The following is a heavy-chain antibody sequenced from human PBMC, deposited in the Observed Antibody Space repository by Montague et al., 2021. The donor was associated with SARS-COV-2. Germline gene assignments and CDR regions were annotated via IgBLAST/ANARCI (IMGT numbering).Heavy chain of an antibody. CDR3: ARAVSITIFGVVGWFDP. CDR1: GGSISSGGYY. J-gene: IGHJ5*02. CDR2: IYYSGST. V-gene: IGHV4-31*03. Sequence: TLSLTCTVSGGSISSGGYYWSWIRHHPGKGLEWIGYIYYSGSTYYNPSLKSRVTISVDTSKNQFSLKLSSVTAADTAVYYCARAVSITIFGVVGWFDPWGQGTLVTVSS. D-gene: IGHD3-3*01.